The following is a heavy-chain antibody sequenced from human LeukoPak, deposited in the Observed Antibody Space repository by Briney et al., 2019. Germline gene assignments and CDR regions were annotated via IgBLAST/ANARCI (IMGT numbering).Heavy chain of an antibody. J-gene: IGHJ4*02. CDR1: GFTFSDYY. V-gene: IGHV3-11*01. CDR3: ARENRVVTNPFDY. CDR2: ISSSGSTI. D-gene: IGHD2-21*02. Sequence: GGSLRLSCAASGFTFSDYYMSSIRQAPGKGLEWASYISSSGSTIYYADSVKGRFTISRDNAKNSLYLQMNSLRAEDTAVYYCARENRVVTNPFDYWGQGTLVTVSS.